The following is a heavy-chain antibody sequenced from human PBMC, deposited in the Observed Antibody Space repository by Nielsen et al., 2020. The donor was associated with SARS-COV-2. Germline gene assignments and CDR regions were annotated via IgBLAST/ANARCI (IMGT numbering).Heavy chain of an antibody. CDR3: ARNSGRSLMAEYFQH. V-gene: IGHV1-69*04. Sequence: SVKVSCKASGGTFSSYAISWVRQAPGQGLEWMGRIIPILGIANYAQKFQGRVTMTRNTSISTAYMELSSLRSEDTAVYYCARNSGRSLMAEYFQHWGQGTLVTVSS. CDR1: GGTFSSYA. J-gene: IGHJ1*01. CDR2: IIPILGIA. D-gene: IGHD1-26*01.